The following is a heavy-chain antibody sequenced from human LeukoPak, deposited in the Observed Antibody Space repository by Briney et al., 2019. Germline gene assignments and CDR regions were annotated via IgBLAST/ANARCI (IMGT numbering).Heavy chain of an antibody. J-gene: IGHJ3*02. CDR2: INPNSGGT. Sequence: ASVKVSCKASGHTFISYYMHWVRQAPGQGLEWMGWINPNSGGTNYAQKFQGRVTMTRDTSISTAYMELSRLRSDDTAVYYCSRDVYDSRGYIDAFDIWGQGTMVTVSS. CDR1: GHTFISYY. V-gene: IGHV1-2*02. CDR3: SRDVYDSRGYIDAFDI. D-gene: IGHD3-22*01.